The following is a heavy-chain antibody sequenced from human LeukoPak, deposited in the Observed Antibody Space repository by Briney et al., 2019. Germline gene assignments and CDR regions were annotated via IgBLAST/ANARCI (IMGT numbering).Heavy chain of an antibody. Sequence: PSETLSLTCTVSGGSISSGDYYWSWIRQPPGKGLEWIGYIDYSGSTYYNPSLKSRVTLPVDTSKNQFSLKLSSVTAADTAVYYCARSPRPRRDGYSMIDYWGQGTLVTVSS. CDR3: ARSPRPRRDGYSMIDY. J-gene: IGHJ4*02. V-gene: IGHV4-30-4*08. CDR2: IDYSGST. CDR1: GGSISSGDYY. D-gene: IGHD5-24*01.